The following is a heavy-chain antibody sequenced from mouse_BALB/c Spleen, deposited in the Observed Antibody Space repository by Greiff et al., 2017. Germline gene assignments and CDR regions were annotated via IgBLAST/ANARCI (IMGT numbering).Heavy chain of an antibody. V-gene: IGHV1-87*01. D-gene: IGHD3-2*02. CDR3: ARWGGYGAMDY. CDR2: IYPGDGDT. Sequence: QVQLQRSGAELARPGASVKLSCKASGYTFTSYWMQWVKQRPGQGLEWIGAIYPGDGDTRYTQKFKGKATLTADKSSSTAYMQLSSLASEDSAVYYCARWGGYGAMDYWGQGTSVTVSS. J-gene: IGHJ4*01. CDR1: GYTFTSYW.